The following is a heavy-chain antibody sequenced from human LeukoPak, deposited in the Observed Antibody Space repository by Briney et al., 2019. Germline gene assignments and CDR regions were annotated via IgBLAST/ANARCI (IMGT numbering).Heavy chain of an antibody. CDR3: ARDHRTTVTVYYFDY. D-gene: IGHD4-17*01. CDR2: IWYDGSNK. J-gene: IGHJ4*02. V-gene: IGHV3-33*01. Sequence: GRSLRLSCAASGFTFSSYGMHWVRQAPGKGLEWVAVIWYDGSNKYYADSVKGRFTISRDNSKNTLYLQMNSLRAEDTAVYYCARDHRTTVTVYYFDYWGQGTLVTVSP. CDR1: GFTFSSYG.